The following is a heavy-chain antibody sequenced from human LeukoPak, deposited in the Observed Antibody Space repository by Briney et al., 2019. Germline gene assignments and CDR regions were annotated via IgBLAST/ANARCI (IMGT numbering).Heavy chain of an antibody. D-gene: IGHD5-18*01. CDR1: GYTFTSYY. Sequence: ASVKVSCKASGYTFTSYYMHWVRQAPGQGLEWMGIINPSGGSTSYAQKFQGRVTMTRDTSTSTVYMELRSLRSDDTAVYYCARVRGYSYGYLPYYGMDVWGQGTTVTVSS. CDR2: INPSGGST. CDR3: ARVRGYSYGYLPYYGMDV. J-gene: IGHJ6*02. V-gene: IGHV1-46*01.